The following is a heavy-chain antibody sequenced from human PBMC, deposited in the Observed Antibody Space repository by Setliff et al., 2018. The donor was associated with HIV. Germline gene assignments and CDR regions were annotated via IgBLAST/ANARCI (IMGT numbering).Heavy chain of an antibody. D-gene: IGHD2-15*01. V-gene: IGHV4-34*01. Sequence: SETLSLTCGVDDGSFSGYSWSWSRQSPGKGLEWIGEVSRGGSTTYNPSLTGRVSVSVDTSKSQFSLKLTNVTAADAAVYYCARAVCPSLNCYSFFNYWGHGSLVTVSS. J-gene: IGHJ4*01. CDR2: VSRGGST. CDR1: DGSFSGYS. CDR3: ARAVCPSLNCYSFFNY.